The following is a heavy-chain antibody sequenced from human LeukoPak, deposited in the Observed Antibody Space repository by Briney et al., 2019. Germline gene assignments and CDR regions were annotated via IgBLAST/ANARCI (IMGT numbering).Heavy chain of an antibody. CDR3: APSVRSGGSYYFDY. V-gene: IGHV1-46*01. J-gene: IGHJ4*02. CDR1: GYTFTRYY. D-gene: IGHD2-15*01. Sequence: GASVKVSCKTSGYTFTRYYMHWVRQAPGQGLEWMGIINPSDGSTTYTQKFQGRVTMTTDTSTSTVNMELSSLRSEDTAVYYCAPSVRSGGSYYFDYWGQGTLVTVSS. CDR2: INPSDGST.